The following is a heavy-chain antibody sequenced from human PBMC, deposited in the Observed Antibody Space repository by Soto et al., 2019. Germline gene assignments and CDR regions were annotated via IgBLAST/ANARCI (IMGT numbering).Heavy chain of an antibody. Sequence: QVQLQESGPGLVKPSETLSLTCSVSGGSISFYNWNWIRQSPGMGLEWIGYIYHSGRTNYNPSLKSRVTISVDTSKNQFSLQLSSVTAADTAVYYCAKGDSTTHGDSFDIWGQGTMVTVSP. CDR1: GGSISFYN. V-gene: IGHV4-59*01. CDR3: AKGDSTTHGDSFDI. J-gene: IGHJ3*02. D-gene: IGHD6-13*01. CDR2: IYHSGRT.